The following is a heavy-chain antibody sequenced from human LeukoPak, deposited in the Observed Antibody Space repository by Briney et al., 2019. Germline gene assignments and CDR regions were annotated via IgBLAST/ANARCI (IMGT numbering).Heavy chain of an antibody. CDR1: GGSISSYY. V-gene: IGHV4-59*01. J-gene: IGHJ4*02. CDR3: ARVVPDGYSDY. Sequence: SETLSLTCTVSGGSISSYYWSWIRQPPGKGLEWIGYIYYSGSTKYNPSLISRVTISVDMSKNKYSLKLTSVTAADTAVYYCARVVPDGYSDYWGQGTLVTVSS. D-gene: IGHD5-24*01. CDR2: IYYSGST.